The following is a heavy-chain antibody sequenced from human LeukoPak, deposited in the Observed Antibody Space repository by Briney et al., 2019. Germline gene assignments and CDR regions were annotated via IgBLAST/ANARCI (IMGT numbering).Heavy chain of an antibody. CDR3: AKDFYGPYYYYYGMDV. CDR2: ISGSGFST. CDR1: GFTFSSYA. Sequence: GGSLRLSCAASGFTFSSYAMSWVRQAPGKGLEWVSGISGSGFSTYYADSVKGRFTISRDNSKNTLYLQMNSLRAEDTAGYYCAKDFYGPYYYYYGMDVWGQGATVTVSS. V-gene: IGHV3-23*01. J-gene: IGHJ6*02. D-gene: IGHD4-17*01.